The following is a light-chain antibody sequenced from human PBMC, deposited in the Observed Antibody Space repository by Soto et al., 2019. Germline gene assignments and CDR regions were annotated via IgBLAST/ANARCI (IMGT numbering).Light chain of an antibody. CDR1: SSNIGNNP. CDR3: ATWDDSLNGPV. Sequence: QLVLTQPPSVSEAPRQRVTLSCSGSSSNIGNNPVSWYQQVPGKAPKLLIYYDEMKPSGVSARFSGSKSGTSASLAISGLQSENEADYFCATWDDSLNGPVFGGGTKLTVL. V-gene: IGLV1-36*01. J-gene: IGLJ3*02. CDR2: YDE.